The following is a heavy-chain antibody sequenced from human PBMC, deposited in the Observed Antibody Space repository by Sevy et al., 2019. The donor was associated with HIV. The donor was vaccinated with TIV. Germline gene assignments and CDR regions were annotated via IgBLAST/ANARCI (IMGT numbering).Heavy chain of an antibody. CDR1: GDSISSYY. J-gene: IGHJ4*02. Sequence: SETLSLTCTVSGDSISSYYWSWIRQPAGKGLEWIGRIYTSGRTNYNPSLKSRVTMSVDTSKNQFSLKLRSVTAADTAVYFCTRGEVQLWPSGFDYWGQGTLVTVSS. D-gene: IGHD1-1*01. CDR2: IYTSGRT. V-gene: IGHV4-4*07. CDR3: TRGEVQLWPSGFDY.